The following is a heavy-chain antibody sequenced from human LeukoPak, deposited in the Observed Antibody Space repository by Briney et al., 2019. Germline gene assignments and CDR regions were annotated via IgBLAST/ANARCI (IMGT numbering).Heavy chain of an antibody. CDR1: GFTFSSYS. D-gene: IGHD6-19*01. CDR2: ISSSSYI. J-gene: IGHJ4*02. V-gene: IGHV3-21*01. CDR3: ARAVAVLDYFDY. Sequence: GGSLRLSCAASGFTFSSYSMNWVRQAPGKGLEWVSSISSSSYIYYADSVKGRFTISRDNAKNSLYLQMNSLRAEDTAVYYCARAVAVLDYFDYWGQGTLATVSS.